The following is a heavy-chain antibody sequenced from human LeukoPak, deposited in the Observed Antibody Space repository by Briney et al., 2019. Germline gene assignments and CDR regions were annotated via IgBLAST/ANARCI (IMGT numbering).Heavy chain of an antibody. J-gene: IGHJ4*02. CDR2: INHSGST. Sequence: SETLSLTCAVYGGSFSGYYWSWIRQPPGKGLEWIGEINHSGSTNYNPSLKSRVTISVDTSKSQLSLKLSSVTAADTAVYYCARGRLINTAMDHYFDYWGQGTLVTVSS. D-gene: IGHD5-18*01. V-gene: IGHV4-34*01. CDR3: ARGRLINTAMDHYFDY. CDR1: GGSFSGYY.